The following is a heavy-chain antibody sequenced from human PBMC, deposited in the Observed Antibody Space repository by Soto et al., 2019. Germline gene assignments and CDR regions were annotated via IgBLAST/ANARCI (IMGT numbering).Heavy chain of an antibody. D-gene: IGHD1-26*01. J-gene: IGHJ6*02. V-gene: IGHV4-59*08. CDR1: GGSISSYY. CDR2: IYYSGST. CDR3: ARLALGGSYHLYYYYYGMDV. Sequence: SETLSLTCTVSGGSISSYYWSWIRQPPGKGLEWIGYIYYSGSTNYNPSLKSRVTISVDTSKNQFSLKLSSVTAADTAVYYCARLALGGSYHLYYYYYGMDVWGQGTTVTVSS.